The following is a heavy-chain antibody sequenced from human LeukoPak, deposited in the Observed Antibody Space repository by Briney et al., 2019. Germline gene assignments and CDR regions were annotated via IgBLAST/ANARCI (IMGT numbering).Heavy chain of an antibody. CDR1: GFTFSTYW. CDR2: IKQDGSEK. Sequence: GGSLRLSCVASGFTFSTYWMSSVRQAPGKGLEWVASIKQDGSEKYYVDSVKGRFTISRDNAKNSLYLQMNSLRAEDTAVYYCARLIRPYFDYWGQGTLVTVSS. V-gene: IGHV3-7*05. CDR3: ARLIRPYFDY. J-gene: IGHJ4*02.